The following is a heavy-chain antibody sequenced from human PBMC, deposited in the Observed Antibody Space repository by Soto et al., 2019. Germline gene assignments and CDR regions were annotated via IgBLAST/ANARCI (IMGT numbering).Heavy chain of an antibody. J-gene: IGHJ4*02. D-gene: IGHD3-16*01. Sequence: SLRLSCVSSVFTFDDYAMHWVRQSPGKCLEWVSGISWNSGSIGYADSVKGRFTISRDNAKNSLYLQMNSLRPEDTGLYYCTTSGGKQNRRGVYFEYWGQGALVIVSS. V-gene: IGHV3-9*01. CDR1: VFTFDDYA. CDR3: TTSGGKQNRRGVYFEY. CDR2: ISWNSGSI.